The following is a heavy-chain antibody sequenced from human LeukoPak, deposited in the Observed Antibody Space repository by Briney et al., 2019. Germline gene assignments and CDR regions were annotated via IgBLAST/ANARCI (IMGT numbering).Heavy chain of an antibody. CDR2: IIYGGST. D-gene: IGHD6-19*01. Sequence: PSETLSLTCTVSGGSISSYYWSWIRQPPGKGLEWIGYIIYGGSTNYNPSLKSRVTISVDTSKNQFSLKLSSVTAADTAVYYCARVSKAVAGTRNFDYWGQGTLVTVSS. V-gene: IGHV4-59*01. J-gene: IGHJ4*02. CDR1: GGSISSYY. CDR3: ARVSKAVAGTRNFDY.